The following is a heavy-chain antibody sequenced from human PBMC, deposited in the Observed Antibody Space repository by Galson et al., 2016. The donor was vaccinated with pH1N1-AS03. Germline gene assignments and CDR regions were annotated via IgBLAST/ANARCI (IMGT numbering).Heavy chain of an antibody. CDR3: ARDPSSGSYYERDY. CDR2: IYSDGST. Sequence: SLRLSCAASGFTFSTFGMHWVRQAPGKGLEWVSVIYSDGSTYYADSVKGRFTISRDKSKNTLYLQMSSLRAEDTAVYYCARDPSSGSYYERDYWGQGTLVAVSS. V-gene: IGHV3-NL1*01. D-gene: IGHD1-26*01. CDR1: GFTFSTFG. J-gene: IGHJ4*02.